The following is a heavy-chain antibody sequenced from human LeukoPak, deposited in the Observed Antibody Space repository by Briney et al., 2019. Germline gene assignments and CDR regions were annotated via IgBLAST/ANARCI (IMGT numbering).Heavy chain of an antibody. J-gene: IGHJ5*02. Sequence: GASVKVSCKASGYTFTGYYMHWVRQAPGQGLEWMGWINPNSGGTNYAQKFQGRVTMTRDTSISTAYMELSRLRSDDTAVYYCARDLRGNSVGEWFDPWGQGTLVTVSS. CDR1: GYTFTGYY. V-gene: IGHV1-2*02. CDR2: INPNSGGT. CDR3: ARDLRGNSVGEWFDP. D-gene: IGHD4-23*01.